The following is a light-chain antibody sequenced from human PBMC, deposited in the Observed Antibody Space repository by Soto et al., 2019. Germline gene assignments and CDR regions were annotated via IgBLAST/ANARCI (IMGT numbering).Light chain of an antibody. CDR2: GAS. J-gene: IGKJ3*01. CDR3: QQYGSSFT. CDR1: QSVTSNY. Sequence: EIVLTQSPGTLSLSPGEGATLSCRASQSVTSNYIAWYQQKPGQAPRLLIYGASSRATGIPDRFSGSGSGTDFTLTISRLEPEDFAVYYCQQYGSSFTFGPGTKVDIK. V-gene: IGKV3-20*01.